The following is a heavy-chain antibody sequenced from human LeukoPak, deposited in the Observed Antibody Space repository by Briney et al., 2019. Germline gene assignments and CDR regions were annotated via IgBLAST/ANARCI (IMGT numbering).Heavy chain of an antibody. CDR2: ISYSGST. J-gene: IGHJ3*02. Sequence: SETLSLTCTVSGGSISSSSYYWGWIRQPPGKGLEWIGSISYSGSTYYNPSLKSRVTMSADTSKNQFSLKLSSLTAADTAVYYCARLDGDHCSGGSCRQTYAFDIWGQGTMVTVSS. CDR3: ARLDGDHCSGGSCRQTYAFDI. V-gene: IGHV4-39*07. CDR1: GGSISSSSYY. D-gene: IGHD2-15*01.